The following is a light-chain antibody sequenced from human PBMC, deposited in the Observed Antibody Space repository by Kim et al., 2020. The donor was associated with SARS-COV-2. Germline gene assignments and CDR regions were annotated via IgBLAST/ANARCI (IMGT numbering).Light chain of an antibody. CDR2: VGTGGIVG. V-gene: IGLV9-49*01. J-gene: IGLJ2*01. Sequence: HPVLTQPPSASASLGASVTLTCTLSSGYSNYKVDWYQQRPGKGPRFVMRVGTGGIVGSKGDGIPDRFSVLGSGLNRYLTIKNIQEEDESDYHCGADLGSGSNFVLVFGGGTKPTVL. CDR1: SGYSNYK. CDR3: GADLGSGSNFVLV.